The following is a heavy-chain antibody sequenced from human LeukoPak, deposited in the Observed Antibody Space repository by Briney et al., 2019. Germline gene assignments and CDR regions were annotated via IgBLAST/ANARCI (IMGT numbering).Heavy chain of an antibody. V-gene: IGHV3-23*01. CDR3: AKDRGQPVDY. D-gene: IGHD6-13*01. CDR2: ISDGGDST. CDR1: GLTFSGYD. J-gene: IGHJ4*02. Sequence: GGSLRLSCAASGLTFSGYDMHWVRQAPGKGLEWVSTISDGGDSTYYADSVKGRFTISRDNSRNTLYLQMNSLRAEDTAVYYCAKDRGQPVDYWGQGTLVTVSS.